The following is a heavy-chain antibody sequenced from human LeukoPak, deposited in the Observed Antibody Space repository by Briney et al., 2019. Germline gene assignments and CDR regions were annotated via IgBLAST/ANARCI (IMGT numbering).Heavy chain of an antibody. Sequence: SGGSLRLSCAASGFTFSSYGVHWVRQAPGKGLEWVAFIQYDGSNKYYADSVKGRFTISRDNSKNTLYLQMNSLRSDDTAVYYCARAADYVWGSSVKKNYYYYMDVWGKGTTVTVSS. CDR2: IQYDGSNK. D-gene: IGHD3-16*01. CDR3: ARAADYVWGSSVKKNYYYYMDV. J-gene: IGHJ6*03. V-gene: IGHV3-30*02. CDR1: GFTFSSYG.